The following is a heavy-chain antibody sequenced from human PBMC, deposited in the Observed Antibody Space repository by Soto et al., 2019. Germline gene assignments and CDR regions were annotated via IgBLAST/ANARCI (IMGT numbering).Heavy chain of an antibody. J-gene: IGHJ5*02. CDR3: ARERRLYYDFWSGYYGSWFDP. Sequence: SETLSLTCAVSGGSISSSNWWSWVRQPPGKGLEWIGEIYHSGSTNYNPSLKSRVTISVDKSKNQFSLKLSSVTAADTAVYYCARERRLYYDFWSGYYGSWFDPWGQGTLVTVSS. CDR2: IYHSGST. D-gene: IGHD3-3*01. V-gene: IGHV4-4*02. CDR1: GGSISSSNW.